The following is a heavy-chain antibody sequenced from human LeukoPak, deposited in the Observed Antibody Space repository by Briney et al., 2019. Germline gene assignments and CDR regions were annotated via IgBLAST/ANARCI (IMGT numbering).Heavy chain of an antibody. Sequence: PGGSLRLSCAASGFTFSSYAMHWVRQAPGKGLEWVAVISYDGSNKYYADSVKGRFTISRDNSKNTLYLQMNSLRAEDTAVYYCARVMYYYDSSGYSDAFDIWGQGTMVTVSS. CDR1: GFTFSSYA. CDR2: ISYDGSNK. J-gene: IGHJ3*02. V-gene: IGHV3-30-3*01. D-gene: IGHD3-22*01. CDR3: ARVMYYYDSSGYSDAFDI.